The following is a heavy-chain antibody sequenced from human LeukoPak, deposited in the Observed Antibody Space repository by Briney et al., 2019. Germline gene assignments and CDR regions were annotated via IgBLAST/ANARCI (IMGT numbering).Heavy chain of an antibody. V-gene: IGHV3-23*01. Sequence: PGGSLRLSCAASGFTLGIYAMTWVRQTPGKGLEWVSGISGRGSSTYYADSVKGRLTISRDNSKNTLYLQMNTLRAEDTAVYYCAKALNWNPDYYHYGLDVWGQGTTVTVSS. CDR3: AKALNWNPDYYHYGLDV. CDR2: ISGRGSST. J-gene: IGHJ6*02. CDR1: GFTLGIYA. D-gene: IGHD1-1*01.